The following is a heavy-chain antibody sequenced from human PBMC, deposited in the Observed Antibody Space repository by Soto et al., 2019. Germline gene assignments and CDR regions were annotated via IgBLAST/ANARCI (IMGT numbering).Heavy chain of an antibody. V-gene: IGHV1-18*01. Sequence: QVQLVQSGAEVKKPGASVKVSCRASGYTFTSYVISCVRQAPAQGLEWMGWISAYDGNTNFAQKLQGRVTMTTDTSTSTAYMGLRSLRSDDTAVYYCARVVATVAGHYGMDVWGQGTTVTVSS. D-gene: IGHD6-19*01. CDR2: ISAYDGNT. CDR3: ARVVATVAGHYGMDV. J-gene: IGHJ6*02. CDR1: GYTFTSYV.